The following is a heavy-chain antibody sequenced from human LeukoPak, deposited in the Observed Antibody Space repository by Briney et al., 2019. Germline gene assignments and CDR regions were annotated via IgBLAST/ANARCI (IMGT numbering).Heavy chain of an antibody. J-gene: IGHJ4*02. V-gene: IGHV1-8*01. CDR3: ARGGYYFDY. CDR2: INPNSPNT. Sequence: LMSWINPNSPNTVYAPNFQGRVTMTRNTSISTAYMELSSLRSEDTAVYYCARGGYYFDYWGQGTLVTVSS.